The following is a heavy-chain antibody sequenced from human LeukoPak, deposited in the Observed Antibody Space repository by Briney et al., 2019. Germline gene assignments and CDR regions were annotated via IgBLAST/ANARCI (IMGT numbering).Heavy chain of an antibody. D-gene: IGHD1-14*01. Sequence: SETLSLTCTVSGGSISSYYWSWIRQPPGKGLEWIGYIYYSGSTNYNPSLKSRVTISVDTSKNQFSLKLSSVTAADTAVYYCARFNPPPPAALSPNWFDPWGQGTLVTVSS. CDR3: ARFNPPPPAALSPNWFDP. J-gene: IGHJ5*02. V-gene: IGHV4-59*01. CDR1: GGSISSYY. CDR2: IYYSGST.